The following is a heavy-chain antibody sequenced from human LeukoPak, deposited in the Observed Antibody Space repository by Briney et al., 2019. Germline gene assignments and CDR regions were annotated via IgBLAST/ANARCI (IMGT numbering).Heavy chain of an antibody. J-gene: IGHJ3*02. V-gene: IGHV1-69*06. CDR1: GGTFSSYG. CDR3: ARDPMSGSSSCFHI. CDR2: IIPIFGTA. D-gene: IGHD2-2*01. Sequence: SVKVCCKASGGTFSSYGISWVRQAPGQGLEWMGGIIPIFGTANYAQKFQGRVTITADKSTSTAYMELSSLRSEDTAVYYCARDPMSGSSSCFHIWGQGTMVTVSS.